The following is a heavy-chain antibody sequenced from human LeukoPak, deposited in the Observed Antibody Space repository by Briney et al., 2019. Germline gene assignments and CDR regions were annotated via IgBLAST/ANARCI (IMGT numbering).Heavy chain of an antibody. CDR3: AKGGVGSGKTFDS. CDR1: GFTFSSYA. J-gene: IGHJ4*02. Sequence: GGSLRLSCAASGFTFSSYAMSWVRQAPGKGLEWVSGISGSGGSTYYADSVKGRFTISRDNSKNTLYLQMNSLRVEDTAMHYCAKGGVGSGKTFDSWGQGTLVTVSS. V-gene: IGHV3-23*01. CDR2: ISGSGGST. D-gene: IGHD3-10*01.